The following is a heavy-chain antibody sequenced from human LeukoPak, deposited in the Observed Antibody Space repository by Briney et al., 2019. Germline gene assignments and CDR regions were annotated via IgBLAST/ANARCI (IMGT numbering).Heavy chain of an antibody. V-gene: IGHV4-39*07. Sequence: KPSETLSLTCTVSGGSISSSSYYWAWIRQPPEKGLEWIGTIYYSGSTYYNVSLKSRVTISVDTSKNQFSLNLSSVTAADTAVYYCARDGSRDGYNLDFDYWGQGTLVTVSS. CDR1: GGSISSSSYY. CDR2: IYYSGST. D-gene: IGHD5-24*01. CDR3: ARDGSRDGYNLDFDY. J-gene: IGHJ4*02.